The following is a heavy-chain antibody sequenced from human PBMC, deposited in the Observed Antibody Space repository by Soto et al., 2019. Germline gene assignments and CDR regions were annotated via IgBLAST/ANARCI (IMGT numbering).Heavy chain of an antibody. V-gene: IGHV3-7*01. D-gene: IGHD4-17*01. CDR3: AIDRYGDPFDY. CDR2: IKQDGSET. Sequence: EVQLVESGGGLVQPGGSLRLSCAASGFTFSSYWMSWVRQAPWKGLEWVANIKQDGSETYYVDSVKGRFTISRDNAKNSLYLQMNSLRAEDTAVYYCAIDRYGDPFDYWGQGTLVTVSS. CDR1: GFTFSSYW. J-gene: IGHJ4*02.